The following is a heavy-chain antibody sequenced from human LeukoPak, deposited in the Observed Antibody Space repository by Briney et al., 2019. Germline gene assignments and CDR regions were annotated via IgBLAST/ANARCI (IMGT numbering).Heavy chain of an antibody. CDR2: ISGSGGST. J-gene: IGHJ4*02. CDR3: AKESFIVVVPAATDY. Sequence: GGSLRLSCAASGFTFSSYAMRWVRPAPGKGVEWVSAISGSGGSTYYADSVKGRFTISRDNSKNTLYLQMNSLRAEDTAVYYCAKESFIVVVPAATDYWGQGTLVTVSS. D-gene: IGHD2-2*01. CDR1: GFTFSSYA. V-gene: IGHV3-23*01.